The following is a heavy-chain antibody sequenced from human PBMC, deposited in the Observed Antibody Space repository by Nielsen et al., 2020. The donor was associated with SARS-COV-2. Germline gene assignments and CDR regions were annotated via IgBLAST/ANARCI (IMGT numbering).Heavy chain of an antibody. CDR3: ARRVGPLDY. J-gene: IGHJ4*02. CDR2: INHSGST. D-gene: IGHD1-26*01. Sequence: WIRQPPGKGLEWIGEINHSGSTNYNPSLKSRVTISVDTSKNQFSLKLSSVTAADTAVYYCARRVGPLDYWGQGTLVTVSS. V-gene: IGHV4-34*01.